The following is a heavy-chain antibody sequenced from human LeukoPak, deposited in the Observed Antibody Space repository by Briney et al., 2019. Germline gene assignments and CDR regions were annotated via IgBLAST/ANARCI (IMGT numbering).Heavy chain of an antibody. Sequence: SGGSLRLSCAASGFTFSSYSMNWVRQAPGKGLEWVSSISSSSSYIYYADSVKGRFTISRDNAKSSLYLQMNSQRAEDTAVYYCARSGVAGPPMGWFDPWGQGTLVTVSS. D-gene: IGHD6-19*01. CDR2: ISSSSSYI. V-gene: IGHV3-21*01. CDR1: GFTFSSYS. J-gene: IGHJ5*02. CDR3: ARSGVAGPPMGWFDP.